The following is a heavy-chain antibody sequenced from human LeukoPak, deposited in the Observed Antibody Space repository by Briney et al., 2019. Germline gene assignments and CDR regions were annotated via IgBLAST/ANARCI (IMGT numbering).Heavy chain of an antibody. J-gene: IGHJ4*02. CDR3: AKAITMVRGVTYFDY. CDR2: ISGSGGST. D-gene: IGHD3-10*01. CDR1: GFTFSSYA. Sequence: GGSLRLSCAGSGFTFSSYAMSWVRQAPGKGLEWVSAISGSGGSTYYADSVKGRFTISRDNSKNTLYLQMNSLRAEDTAVYYCAKAITMVRGVTYFDYWGQGTLVTVSS. V-gene: IGHV3-23*01.